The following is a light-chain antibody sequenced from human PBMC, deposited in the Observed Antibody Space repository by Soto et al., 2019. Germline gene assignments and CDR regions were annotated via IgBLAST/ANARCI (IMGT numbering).Light chain of an antibody. J-gene: IGLJ1*01. V-gene: IGLV2-11*01. Sequence: QSALTQHRSMSGSPGQSVTISCTGTSTDVGGYKYVAWYQQYPGKVPKLIIYDVSERPSGVPDRFSGSKSGNTASLTISGLQADDEADYYCCSYAGSFNYVFGSGTKLTVL. CDR3: CSYAGSFNYV. CDR1: STDVGGYKY. CDR2: DVS.